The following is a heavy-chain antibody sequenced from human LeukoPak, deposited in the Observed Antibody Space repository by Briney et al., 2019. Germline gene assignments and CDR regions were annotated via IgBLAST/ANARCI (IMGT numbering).Heavy chain of an antibody. CDR2: IKQDGSEK. CDR3: ARSVYSGYYYSSLYFDL. V-gene: IGHV3-7*01. CDR1: GFTFSRYW. Sequence: PGGSLRLSCAAAGFTFSRYWMSWVRQAPGKGLEWVANIKQDGSEKSYVDSVKGRFTISRDNAKNSLSLQMNSLRAEDTAVYYCARSVYSGYYYSSLYFDLWGRRTLVSVSS. J-gene: IGHJ2*01. D-gene: IGHD1-26*01.